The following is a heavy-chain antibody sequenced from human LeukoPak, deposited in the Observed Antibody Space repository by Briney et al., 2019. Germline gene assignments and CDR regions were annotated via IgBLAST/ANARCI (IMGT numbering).Heavy chain of an antibody. D-gene: IGHD2-2*02. CDR1: GGSFSGYY. V-gene: IGHV4-34*01. J-gene: IGHJ4*02. CDR3: ASVNCSSTSCYTSVGFDY. CDR2: IKHSGST. Sequence: SETLSLTCAVYGGSFSGYYWSWIRQPPGKGLEWIGEIKHSGSTNYNPSLKSRVTISVDTSKNQFSLKLSSVTAADTAVYYCASVNCSSTSCYTSVGFDYWGQGTLVTVSS.